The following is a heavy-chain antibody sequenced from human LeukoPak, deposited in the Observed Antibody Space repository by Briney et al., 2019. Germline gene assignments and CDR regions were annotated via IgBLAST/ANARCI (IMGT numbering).Heavy chain of an antibody. V-gene: IGHV3-30*02. J-gene: IGHJ4*02. CDR2: IRYDGSDK. CDR1: GFTFSTYG. D-gene: IGHD6-19*01. CDR3: AKDVVGQQWLENY. Sequence: GGSLRLSCAASGFTFSTYGMHWVRQAPGKGLEWVAFIRYDGSDKYYGDSVKGRFTISRDNSKNTLYLQMNSLRPEDTAVYYCAKDVVGQQWLENYWGQGTLVTVSS.